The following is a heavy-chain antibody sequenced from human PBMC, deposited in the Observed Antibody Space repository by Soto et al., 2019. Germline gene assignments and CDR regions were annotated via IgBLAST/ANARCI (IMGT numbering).Heavy chain of an antibody. D-gene: IGHD2-15*01. CDR3: ARMAACYCSGGSGYPTYGMDV. J-gene: IGHJ6*02. CDR1: GFTFSSYA. Sequence: QVQLVESGGGVVQPGRSLRLSCAASGFTFSSYAMHWVRQAPGKGLEWVAVISYDGSNKYYADSVKGRFTISRDNSKNTLXLXMNSLRAEDTAVYYCARMAACYCSGGSGYPTYGMDVWGQGTTVTVSS. V-gene: IGHV3-30-3*01. CDR2: ISYDGSNK.